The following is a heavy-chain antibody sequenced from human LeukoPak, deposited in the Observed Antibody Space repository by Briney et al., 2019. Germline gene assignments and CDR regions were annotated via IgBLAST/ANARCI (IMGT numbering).Heavy chain of an antibody. CDR1: GYAFSGHL. J-gene: IGHJ4*02. V-gene: IGHV3-74*01. Sequence: GGSLRLSFKGSGYAFSGHLIHWVRPAPGKGLVWVARINNDWSSTGYADSVTGRFTISRDNAKNTLFLQMSSLRAEDTAVYYCASFNPISLSDYWGQGTLVTVSS. CDR3: ASFNPISLSDY. D-gene: IGHD1-14*01. CDR2: INNDWSST.